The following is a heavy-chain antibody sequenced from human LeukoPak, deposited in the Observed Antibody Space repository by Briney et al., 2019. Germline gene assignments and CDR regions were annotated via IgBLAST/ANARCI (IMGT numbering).Heavy chain of an antibody. CDR2: IYHSGST. CDR1: GGSISSGGYS. CDR3: ARVGGNSESDYYYDSSGIRAFDI. Sequence: SQTLSLTCAVSGGSISSGGYSWSWIRQPPGKGLEWIGYIYHSGSTYYNPSLKSRVTISVDRSKNQFSLKLSSVTAADTAVYYCARVGGNSESDYYYDSSGIRAFDIWGQGTMVTVSS. D-gene: IGHD3-22*01. J-gene: IGHJ3*02. V-gene: IGHV4-30-2*01.